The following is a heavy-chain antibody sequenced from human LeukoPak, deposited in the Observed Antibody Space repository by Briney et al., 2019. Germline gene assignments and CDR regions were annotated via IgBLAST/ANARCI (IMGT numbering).Heavy chain of an antibody. CDR2: ISPSGGIT. Sequence: GGSLRLSCAASGFTFSSHGMNWVRQAPGKGLEWVSGISPSGGITYYTDSVKGRFTISRDNSKNTLYLQMNSLRAEDTAVYYCAKVQRTAMVDAFDIWGQGTMVTVSS. D-gene: IGHD5-18*01. V-gene: IGHV3-23*01. CDR1: GFTFSSHG. CDR3: AKVQRTAMVDAFDI. J-gene: IGHJ3*02.